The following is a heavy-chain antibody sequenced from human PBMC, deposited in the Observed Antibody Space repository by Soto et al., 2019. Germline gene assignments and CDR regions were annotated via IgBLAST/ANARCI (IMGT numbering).Heavy chain of an antibody. V-gene: IGHV5-51*01. J-gene: IGHJ4*02. CDR2: IYPGDSDT. Sequence: VXISCKGSGYSFTSYLIGWVRQMPGKGLEWMGIIYPGDSDTRYSPSFQGQVTISADKSISTAYLQWSSLKASDTAMYYCARHGTAMASLDYWGQGTLVTVSS. CDR1: GYSFTSYL. D-gene: IGHD5-18*01. CDR3: ARHGTAMASLDY.